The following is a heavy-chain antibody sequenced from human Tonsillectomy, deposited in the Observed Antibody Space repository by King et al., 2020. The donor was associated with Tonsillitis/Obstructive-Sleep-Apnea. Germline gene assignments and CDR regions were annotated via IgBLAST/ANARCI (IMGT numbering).Heavy chain of an antibody. Sequence: AQLVQSGGGLVQPGGSLRLSCAASGFTFSSYSMNWVRQAPGKGLEWVSYISSSSSTIYYADSVKGRFTISRDNAKNSLYLQMNSLRDEDTAVYYCARDGGVPAAMPLARYYYYYYMDVWGKGTTVTVSS. D-gene: IGHD2-2*01. V-gene: IGHV3-48*02. CDR3: ARDGGVPAAMPLARYYYYYYMDV. J-gene: IGHJ6*03. CDR2: ISSSSSTI. CDR1: GFTFSSYS.